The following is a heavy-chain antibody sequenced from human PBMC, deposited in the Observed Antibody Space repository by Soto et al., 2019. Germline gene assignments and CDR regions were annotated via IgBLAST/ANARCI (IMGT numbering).Heavy chain of an antibody. Sequence: QITLKESGPTLVKPTQTLTLTCTFSGFSLSTSGVGVGWIRQPPGKALEWLALIYWDDDKRYSPSLKSRLTITTDNSKNQVVLTMPNMDPVDTATYYCAHVYGGYDNFDYWGQGTLVTVSS. CDR2: IYWDDDK. V-gene: IGHV2-5*02. CDR3: AHVYGGYDNFDY. D-gene: IGHD5-12*01. J-gene: IGHJ4*02. CDR1: GFSLSTSGVG.